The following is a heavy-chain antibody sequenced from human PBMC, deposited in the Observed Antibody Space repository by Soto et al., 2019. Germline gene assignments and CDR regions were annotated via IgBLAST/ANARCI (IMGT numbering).Heavy chain of an antibody. Sequence: SGGSLRLSCVASGFDFNSYSMNWVRQAPGKGLEWISYINSGSTSVFYADSVKGRFTISRDNAKNSLYLQMNSLRAEDTAVYYCTSSASPDADWGQGTLVTVSS. CDR1: GFDFNSYS. D-gene: IGHD1-26*01. CDR2: INSGSTSV. CDR3: TSSASPDAD. J-gene: IGHJ1*01. V-gene: IGHV3-48*01.